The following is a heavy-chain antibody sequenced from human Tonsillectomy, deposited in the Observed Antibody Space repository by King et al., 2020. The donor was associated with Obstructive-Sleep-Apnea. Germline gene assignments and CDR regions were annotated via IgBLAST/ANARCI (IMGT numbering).Heavy chain of an antibody. V-gene: IGHV3-23*04. Sequence: VQLVESGGGFAQPGGSLRLSCAASGFTFSSYAMNWVRQAPGKGLEWVSTIIDNSGTSYYADSVKGRFTISRDNSKNTLYLQMNSLRAEDAAVYYCSRESLSYDSGTDFNFFDYWGQGTLVTVPS. D-gene: IGHD3-10*01. J-gene: IGHJ4*02. CDR1: GFTFSSYA. CDR2: IIDNSGTS. CDR3: SRESLSYDSGTDFNFFDY.